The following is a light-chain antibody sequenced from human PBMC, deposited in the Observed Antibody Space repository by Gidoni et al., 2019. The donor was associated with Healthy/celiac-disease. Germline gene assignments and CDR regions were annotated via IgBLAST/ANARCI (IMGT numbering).Light chain of an antibody. Sequence: AIRMTQSPSSFSASTGDSVTITWRASQGISSYLAWYQQKPGKAPKLLIYAASTLQSGVPSRFSGSGSGTDFTLTISCLQSEDFATYYCQQYYSYPRTFGQXTKVEIK. CDR1: QGISSY. V-gene: IGKV1-8*01. CDR2: AAS. CDR3: QQYYSYPRT. J-gene: IGKJ1*01.